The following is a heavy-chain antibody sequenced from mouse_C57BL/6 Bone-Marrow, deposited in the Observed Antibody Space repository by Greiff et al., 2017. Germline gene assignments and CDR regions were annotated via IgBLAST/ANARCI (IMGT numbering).Heavy chain of an antibody. CDR2: ISYDGSN. V-gene: IGHV3-6*01. Sequence: DVKLQESGPGLVKPSQSLSLTCSVTGYSITSGYYWNWIRQFPGNKLEWMGYISYDGSNNYNPSLKNRISITRDTSKNQFFLKLNSVTTEDTATYYCAREPYFDVWGTGTTVTVSS. CDR3: AREPYFDV. J-gene: IGHJ1*03. CDR1: GYSITSGYY.